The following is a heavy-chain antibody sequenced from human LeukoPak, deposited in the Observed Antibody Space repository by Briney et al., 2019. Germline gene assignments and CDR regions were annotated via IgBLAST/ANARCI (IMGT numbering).Heavy chain of an antibody. CDR3: ARHAIHYYDSSGYYFEPWTYDAFDI. J-gene: IGHJ3*02. V-gene: IGHV5-51*01. Sequence: GESLQISCKGSGYSFTSYWIGWVRQMPGKGLEWMGIIYPGDSDTRYSPSFQGQVTISADKSIGTAYLQWSSLKASDTAMYYCARHAIHYYDSSGYYFEPWTYDAFDIWGQGTMVTVSS. CDR1: GYSFTSYW. D-gene: IGHD3-22*01. CDR2: IYPGDSDT.